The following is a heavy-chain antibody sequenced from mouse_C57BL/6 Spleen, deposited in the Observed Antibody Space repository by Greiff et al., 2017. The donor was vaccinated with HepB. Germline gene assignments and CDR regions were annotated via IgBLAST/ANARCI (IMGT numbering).Heavy chain of an antibody. CDR3: TENAS. CDR2: IRWKSDNYAT. J-gene: IGHJ2*01. CDR1: GFTFSNYW. Sequence: DVKLVESGGGLVQPGGSMKLSCVACGFTFSNYWMNWVRQSPEKGLEWVAQIRWKSDNYATHYAESVKGRFTISRYESKSSVYLQMNNLRDEDTGSYYYTENASWGQGTTLTVSS. V-gene: IGHV6-3*01. D-gene: IGHD6-1*01.